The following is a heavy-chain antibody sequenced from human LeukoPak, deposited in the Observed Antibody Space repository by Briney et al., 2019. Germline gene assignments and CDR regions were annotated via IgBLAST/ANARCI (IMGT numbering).Heavy chain of an antibody. CDR1: GFTFSSYA. CDR3: AKTEEARPAAMRTTRLNWFDP. Sequence: GGSLRLSCAASGFTFSSYAMSWVRQAPGKGLEWVSAISGSGGSTYYADSVKGRFTISRDNSKNTLYLQMNSLRAEDTAVYYCAKTEEARPAAMRTTRLNWFDPWGQGTLVTVSS. D-gene: IGHD2-2*01. CDR2: ISGSGGST. J-gene: IGHJ5*02. V-gene: IGHV3-23*01.